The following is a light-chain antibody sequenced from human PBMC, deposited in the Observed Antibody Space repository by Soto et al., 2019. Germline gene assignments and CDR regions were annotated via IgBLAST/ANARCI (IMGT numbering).Light chain of an antibody. V-gene: IGLV2-14*01. J-gene: IGLJ1*01. CDR3: SSYTSYSTLDV. CDR1: SSDVGGYNY. Sequence: SVLTQPASVSGSPGQSITISCTGTSSDVGGYNYVSWYQQHPGKAPKLMIYEVLYRPSGVSYRFSGSKSGNTASLTISGLQAEDEADYYCSSYTSYSTLDVFGTGTKVTVL. CDR2: EVL.